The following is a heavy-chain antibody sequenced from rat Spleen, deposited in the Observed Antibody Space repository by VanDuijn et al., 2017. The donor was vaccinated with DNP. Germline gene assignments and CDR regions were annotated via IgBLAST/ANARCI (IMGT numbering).Heavy chain of an antibody. V-gene: IGHV5S23*01. CDR3: ATDLNYGGHWYFDF. J-gene: IGHJ1*01. CDR2: ISSGGGGT. Sequence: EVQLVESGGGLVQPGRSLKLSCAASGFTFNNSYMSWVRQAPTKGLEWVASISSGGGGTYYPDSVKGRFTISRDNAKSTQYLQMDSLRSADTATYYCATDLNYGGHWYFDFWGPGTMVTVSS. D-gene: IGHD1-11*01. CDR1: GFTFNNSY.